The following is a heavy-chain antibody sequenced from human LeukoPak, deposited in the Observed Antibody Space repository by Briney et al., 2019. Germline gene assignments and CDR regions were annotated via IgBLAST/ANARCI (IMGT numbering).Heavy chain of an antibody. J-gene: IGHJ4*02. CDR1: GFTFSAYS. V-gene: IGHV3-21*01. Sequence: GGSLRLSCAASGFTFSAYSMNWVRQAPGKGLEWVSSIGSSSTYMYYADSVKGRFTISRDNAKNSLYLQMNSLTAEDTAVYYCARELDPTFDYWGQGTLVTVSS. CDR2: IGSSSTYM. CDR3: ARELDPTFDY.